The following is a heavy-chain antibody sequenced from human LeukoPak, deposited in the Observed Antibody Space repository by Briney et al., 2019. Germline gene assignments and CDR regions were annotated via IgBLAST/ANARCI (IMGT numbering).Heavy chain of an antibody. Sequence: GGSLRLSCAASGFTFSSYWMSWVRQAPGKGLEWVANIKQDGSEKYYVDSVKGRFTISRDNAKNSLYLQMNSLRTEDTALYYCAKDASLGVGYYYYGMDVWGQGTTVTVSS. V-gene: IGHV3-7*03. CDR3: AKDASLGVGYYYYGMDV. D-gene: IGHD1-26*01. J-gene: IGHJ6*02. CDR2: IKQDGSEK. CDR1: GFTFSSYW.